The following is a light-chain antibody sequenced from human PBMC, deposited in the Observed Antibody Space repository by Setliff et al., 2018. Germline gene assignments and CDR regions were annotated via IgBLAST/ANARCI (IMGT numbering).Light chain of an antibody. CDR1: SSDVGGYNY. J-gene: IGLJ1*01. CDR2: DVC. V-gene: IGLV2-14*03. CDR3: SSYTSSSASYV. Sequence: QSALTQPASVSGSPGQSITISCTGTSSDVGGYNYVSWYQQHPGKAPKLMIYDVCNRPSGVSNRFSGSKSGNTASLTISGLQAEDETDYYCSSYTSSSASYVFGTGTKVTVL.